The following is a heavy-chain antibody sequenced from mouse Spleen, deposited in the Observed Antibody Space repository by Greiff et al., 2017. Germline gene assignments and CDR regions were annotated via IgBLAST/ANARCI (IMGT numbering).Heavy chain of an antibody. J-gene: IGHJ4*01. Sequence: VQLKESGGGLVKPGGSLKLSCAASGFAFSSYDMSWVRQTPEKRLEWVAYISSGGGSTYYPDTVKGRFTISRDNAKNTLYLQMSSLKSEDTAMYYCARNAMDYWGQGTSVTVSS. CDR1: GFAFSSYD. V-gene: IGHV5-12-1*01. CDR2: ISSGGGST. CDR3: ARNAMDY.